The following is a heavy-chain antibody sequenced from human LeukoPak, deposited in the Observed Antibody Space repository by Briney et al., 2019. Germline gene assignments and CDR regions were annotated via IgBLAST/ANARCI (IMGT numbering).Heavy chain of an antibody. CDR3: ARGGAPGPYYDY. J-gene: IGHJ4*02. V-gene: IGHV4-59*01. D-gene: IGHD3-10*01. CDR1: GGSISSYY. CDR2: IYYSGST. Sequence: PSETLSLTCTVSGGSISSYYWSWIRQPPGKGLEWIGYIYYSGSTNYNPSLKSRVTISVDTSKNQLPLKLSSVTAADTAVYYCARGGAPGPYYDYWGQGTLVTVSS.